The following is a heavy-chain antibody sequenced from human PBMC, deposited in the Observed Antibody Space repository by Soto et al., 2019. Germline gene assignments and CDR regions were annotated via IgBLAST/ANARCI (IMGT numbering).Heavy chain of an antibody. D-gene: IGHD4-17*01. CDR3: ARALGDYGDC. J-gene: IGHJ4*02. V-gene: IGHV3-30-3*01. CDR2: ISYDGSNK. Sequence: GGSLRLSCAASGFTFSSYAMHWVRQAPGKGLEWVAVISYDGSNKYYADSVKGRFTISRDNSKNTLYLQMNSLRVEDTAVYYCARALGDYGDCWGQGTLVTVSS. CDR1: GFTFSSYA.